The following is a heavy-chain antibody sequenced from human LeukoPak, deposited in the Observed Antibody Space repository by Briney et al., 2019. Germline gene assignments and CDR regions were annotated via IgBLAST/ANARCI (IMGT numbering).Heavy chain of an antibody. CDR2: IKQDGSEK. CDR1: GFTFSSYW. Sequence: GGSLRLSCAASGFTFSSYWMSWVRQAPGKGLEWVANIKQDGSEKYYVDSVKGRFTISRDNAKNSLYLQMNSLRAEDTAVYYCASEVRRFGELYFDYWGQGTLVTVSS. CDR3: ASEVRRFGELYFDY. D-gene: IGHD3-10*01. J-gene: IGHJ4*02. V-gene: IGHV3-7*01.